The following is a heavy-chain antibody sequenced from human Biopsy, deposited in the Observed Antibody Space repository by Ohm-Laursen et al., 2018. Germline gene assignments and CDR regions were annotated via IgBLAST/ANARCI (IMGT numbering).Heavy chain of an antibody. CDR3: VRGVDYYDPYHYYALDV. Sequence: PSDTLSLTCAVYGGSFRGYYWSWIRQTPGQGLEWIGEINHSGRTNYNPSLKSRVTISVDTSKNQFSLKVRSVTAADTAVYYCVRGVDYYDPYHYYALDVWGQGTAVTVSS. D-gene: IGHD3-22*01. J-gene: IGHJ6*02. CDR1: GGSFRGYY. CDR2: INHSGRT. V-gene: IGHV4-34*01.